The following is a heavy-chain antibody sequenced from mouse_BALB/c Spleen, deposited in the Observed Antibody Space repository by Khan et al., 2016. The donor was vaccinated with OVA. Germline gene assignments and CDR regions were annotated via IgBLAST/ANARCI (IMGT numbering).Heavy chain of an antibody. D-gene: IGHD2-13*01. V-gene: IGHV14-3*02. CDR1: GFNIKDTY. CDR2: IAPANGNT. CDR3: AHPSCDPRDFEV. J-gene: IGHJ1*01. Sequence: VRLQQSGAELVKPGASVKLSCTASGFNIKDTYLHWVKQRPEQGLEWIGRIAPANGNTKYDPKFQGKATITDDTSSNTSYLKHNSLTYEDTAVYYCAHPSCDPRDFEVWGAGTTVTVSS.